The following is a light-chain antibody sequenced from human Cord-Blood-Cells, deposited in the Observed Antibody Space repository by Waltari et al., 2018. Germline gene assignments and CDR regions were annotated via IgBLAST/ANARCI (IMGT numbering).Light chain of an antibody. V-gene: IGLV2-14*01. CDR2: DVS. Sequence: QSALTQPASVSGSPGQSITISCTGTSSDVGGYNYVSWYQQHPGKAPKLMIYDVSKRPSGVSKRFSGAKSGNTACLTISGLQAEDEADYYCSSYTSSSTYVFGTGTKVTGL. CDR1: SSDVGGYNY. J-gene: IGLJ1*01. CDR3: SSYTSSSTYV.